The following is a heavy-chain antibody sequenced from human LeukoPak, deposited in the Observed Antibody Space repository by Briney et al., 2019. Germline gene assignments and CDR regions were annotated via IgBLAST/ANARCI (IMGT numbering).Heavy chain of an antibody. V-gene: IGHV3-7*01. CDR2: IKEDGSEK. CDR1: GFTFSTYW. J-gene: IGHJ4*02. CDR3: ARDSSGYQ. Sequence: GGSLRLSCAASGFTFSTYWMSWVRQAPGKGLEWVANIKEDGSEKYYGDSVKGRFTISSDNAKNSLYLEMNSLRVEDTAVCYCARDSSGYQWGQGTLVTVSS. D-gene: IGHD3-22*01.